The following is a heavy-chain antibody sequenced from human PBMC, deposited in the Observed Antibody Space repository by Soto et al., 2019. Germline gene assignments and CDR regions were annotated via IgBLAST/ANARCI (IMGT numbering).Heavy chain of an antibody. CDR2: INPNSGNI. CDR1: GDTFTTYD. V-gene: IGHV1-8*01. D-gene: IGHD3-10*01. J-gene: IGHJ4*02. CDR3: ARGRASGSSSLLDS. Sequence: ASVKVSCKASGDTFTTYDINWVRQATGHGLEWMGWINPNSGNIGYAQRFQGRVTMTRDTAIRTAYMEVSSLRSDDTAVYYCARGRASGSSSLLDSWGQGTLVTVSS.